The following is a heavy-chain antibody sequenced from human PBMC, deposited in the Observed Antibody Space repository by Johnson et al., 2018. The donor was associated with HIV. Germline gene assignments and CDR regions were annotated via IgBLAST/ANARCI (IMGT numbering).Heavy chain of an antibody. CDR2: ISRSGSTI. J-gene: IGHJ3*02. Sequence: QVQLVESGGGLVKPGGSLRLSCAASGFTFSDYYMTWIRQAPGKGLEWVSYISRSGSTIYYADSVKGRFTISRDNAKNSLYLQMNSLRVEDTALYYCARPGDYGDYSRDAFDIWGQGTMVTVSS. CDR1: GFTFSDYY. V-gene: IGHV3-11*04. D-gene: IGHD4-17*01. CDR3: ARPGDYGDYSRDAFDI.